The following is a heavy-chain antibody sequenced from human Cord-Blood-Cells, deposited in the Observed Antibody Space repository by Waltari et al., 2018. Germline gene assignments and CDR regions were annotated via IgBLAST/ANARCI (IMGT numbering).Heavy chain of an antibody. CDR3: ARTVAIFGVGVFDY. D-gene: IGHD3-3*01. J-gene: IGHJ4*02. V-gene: IGHV4-30-4*08. CDR2: TYYSGSN. CDR1: GGSISSGDYY. Sequence: QVQLQESGPGLVKPSQTLSLTCTVSGGSISSGDYYWSWIRQPPGKGLEWIGYTYYSGSNYYNPALKSRVTMSVDTSKNQFSLKLSSVTAADTAVYYCARTVAIFGVGVFDYWGQGTLVTVSS.